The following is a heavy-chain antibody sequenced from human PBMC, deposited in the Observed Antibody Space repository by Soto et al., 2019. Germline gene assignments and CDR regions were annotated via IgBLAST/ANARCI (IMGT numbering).Heavy chain of an antibody. CDR1: GFRFSDHS. J-gene: IGHJ4*02. Sequence: VQLVESGGGLVSPGGSLTLSCVGSGFRFSDHSMHWVRRAPGTGLQWLSYISSSGDRIHYADSVRGRFTVSRDNAKNSLFLRMNRLRDDDTAMYYCARLPKGSLVTAWGQGTLVTVSS. D-gene: IGHD2-21*02. CDR2: ISSSGDRI. V-gene: IGHV3-48*02. CDR3: ARLPKGSLVTA.